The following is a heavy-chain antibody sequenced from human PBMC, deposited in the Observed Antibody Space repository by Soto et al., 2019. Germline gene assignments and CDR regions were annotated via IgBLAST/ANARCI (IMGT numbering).Heavy chain of an antibody. Sequence: SVKVSCKASGGTFSSYAISWVRQAPGQGLEWMGGIIPIFGTANYAQKFRGRVTITADKSTSTAYMELSSLRSEDTAVYYCARESGYQLDYYYGMDVWGQGTTVTVSS. CDR3: ARESGYQLDYYYGMDV. CDR2: IIPIFGTA. D-gene: IGHD6-6*01. CDR1: GGTFSSYA. J-gene: IGHJ6*02. V-gene: IGHV1-69*06.